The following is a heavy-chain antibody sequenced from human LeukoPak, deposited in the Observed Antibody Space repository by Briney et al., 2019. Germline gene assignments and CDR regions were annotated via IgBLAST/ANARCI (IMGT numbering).Heavy chain of an antibody. CDR2: ISYDGSNK. J-gene: IGHJ6*03. V-gene: IGHV3-30*04. CDR1: GFTFSSYA. Sequence: PGGSLRLSCAASGFTFSSYAMHWVRQAPGKGLEWVAVISYDGSNKYYADSVKGRFTISRDNSKNTLYLQMNSLRAEDTAVYYCAKDSDMDVWGKGTTVTVSS. CDR3: AKDSDMDV.